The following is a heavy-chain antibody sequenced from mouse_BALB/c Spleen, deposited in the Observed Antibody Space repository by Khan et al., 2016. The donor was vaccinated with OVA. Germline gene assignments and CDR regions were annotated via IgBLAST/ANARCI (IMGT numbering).Heavy chain of an antibody. V-gene: IGHV3-2*02. CDR1: GYSITSGYG. Sequence: EVELVESGPGLVKPSQSLSLTCTVTGYSITSGYGWNWIRQFQGNKLECMGYISYSGSTNYNPSLKSRISITRDTSKNQFFLQLNSVTTEDTATYYCARTARIKYWGQGTTLTVSS. D-gene: IGHD1-2*01. CDR3: ARTARIKY. CDR2: ISYSGST. J-gene: IGHJ2*01.